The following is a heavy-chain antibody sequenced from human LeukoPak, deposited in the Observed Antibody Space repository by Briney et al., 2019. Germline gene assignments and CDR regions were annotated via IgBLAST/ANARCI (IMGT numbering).Heavy chain of an antibody. Sequence: GGSLRLSCAVSGFTFSSYAMSWVRQAPGEGLEWVSVISGGADDIYYADSVKGRFTISRDNSKNTLYLQMNSLRVEDTAIYYCTKISPLRIEYFHHWGQGTLVTVSS. D-gene: IGHD5-12*01. V-gene: IGHV3-23*01. J-gene: IGHJ1*01. CDR1: GFTFSSYA. CDR2: ISGGADDI. CDR3: TKISPLRIEYFHH.